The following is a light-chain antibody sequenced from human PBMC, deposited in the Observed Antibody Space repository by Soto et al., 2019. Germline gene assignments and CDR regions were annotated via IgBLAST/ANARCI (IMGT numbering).Light chain of an antibody. CDR1: SSDVGDYIY. Sequence: QSALTQPRSVSGSPGQSVTISCTGTSSDVGDYIYVSGYQQHPGKAPKLMIYDVTKRPSGVPDRFSGSKSGNTASLTISGLQAEDEADYYCCSYAGSYTYVFGTGTKVTVL. CDR3: CSYAGSYTYV. CDR2: DVT. J-gene: IGLJ1*01. V-gene: IGLV2-11*01.